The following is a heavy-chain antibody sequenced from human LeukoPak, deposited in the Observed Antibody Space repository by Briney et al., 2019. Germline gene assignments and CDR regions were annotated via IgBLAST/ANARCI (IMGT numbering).Heavy chain of an antibody. D-gene: IGHD5-12*01. V-gene: IGHV3-74*01. J-gene: IGHJ4*02. CDR2: INSDGSST. CDR3: ARDPTQWLRYGYFDY. CDR1: GFTFSRYW. Sequence: GGSLRLSCAASGFTFSRYWMHWVRQAPGKGPVWVSRINSDGSSTSYADSVKGRFTLSRDNAKNSLYLQMNSLRAEDTAVYYCARDPTQWLRYGYFDYWGQGTLVTVSS.